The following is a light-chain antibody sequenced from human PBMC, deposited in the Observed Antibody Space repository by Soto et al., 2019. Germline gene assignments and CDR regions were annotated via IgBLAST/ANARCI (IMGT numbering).Light chain of an antibody. Sequence: DIQMTQSPSTLSASVGDTVTITCRASQSISNWLAWYQQKPGQAPKLLIHKASTLESGVPSRFSGSGSGTEFTLTFSSLQPDDFATFYGQQYDRFPYTFGQGTKLEIK. J-gene: IGKJ2*01. CDR3: QQYDRFPYT. CDR2: KAS. CDR1: QSISNW. V-gene: IGKV1-5*03.